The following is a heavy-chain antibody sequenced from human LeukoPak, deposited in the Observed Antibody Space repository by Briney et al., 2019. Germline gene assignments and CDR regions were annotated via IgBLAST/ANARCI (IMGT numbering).Heavy chain of an antibody. CDR1: GYSFTSYW. J-gene: IGHJ4*02. Sequence: GESLKISCKGSGYSFTSYWIGWVRQMPGKGLEWMGIIYPGDSDTGYSPSFQGQVTISADKSISTAYLQWSSLKASDTAMYYWAKNMSEEQGWETPCYYFDSGAKGPLVPVS. CDR3: AKNMSEEQGWETPCYYFDS. CDR2: IYPGDSDT. V-gene: IGHV5-51*01. D-gene: IGHD1-26*01.